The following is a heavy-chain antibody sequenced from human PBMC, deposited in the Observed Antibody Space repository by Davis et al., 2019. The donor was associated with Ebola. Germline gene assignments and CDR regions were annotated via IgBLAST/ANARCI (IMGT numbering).Heavy chain of an antibody. CDR1: GGSISSYY. J-gene: IGHJ4*02. D-gene: IGHD5-18*01. CDR2: INHSGST. V-gene: IGHV4-34*01. Sequence: GSLRLSCTVSGGSISSYYWSWIRQPPGKGLEWIGEINHSGSTNYNPSLKSRVTISVDTSKNQFSLKLSSVTATDTAVYYCARGYSYGSPLRYWGQGTLVTVSS. CDR3: ARGYSYGSPLRY.